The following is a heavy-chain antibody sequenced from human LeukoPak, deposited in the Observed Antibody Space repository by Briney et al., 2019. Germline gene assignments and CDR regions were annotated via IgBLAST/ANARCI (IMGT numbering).Heavy chain of an antibody. V-gene: IGHV3-33*01. J-gene: IGHJ4*02. CDR2: IWFDGSKE. CDR3: ARVVGVTEGWGYFDY. Sequence: TGGSLRLSCAASGFSFSSYGMHWVRQAPGKGLEWVAVIWFDGSKEYYADSAKGRFTISRDNPKNTVYLQMNSLRVEDTAVYYCARVVGVTEGWGYFDYWGQGALVTVSS. D-gene: IGHD2-21*02. CDR1: GFSFSSYG.